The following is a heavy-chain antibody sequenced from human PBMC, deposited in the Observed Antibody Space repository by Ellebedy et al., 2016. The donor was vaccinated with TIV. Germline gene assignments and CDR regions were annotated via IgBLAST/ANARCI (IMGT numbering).Heavy chain of an antibody. J-gene: IGHJ1*01. CDR1: GFTFSSYS. V-gene: IGHV3-48*01. CDR3: AGDYCSSTSCYAIAAAGPGREYFQH. D-gene: IGHD2-2*01. Sequence: PGGSLRLSCAASGFTFSSYSMNWVRQAPGKGLEWVSYISSSSSTIYYADSVKGRFTISRDNAKNSLYLQMNSLRAEDTAVYYCAGDYCSSTSCYAIAAAGPGREYFQHWGQGTLVTVSS. CDR2: ISSSSSTI.